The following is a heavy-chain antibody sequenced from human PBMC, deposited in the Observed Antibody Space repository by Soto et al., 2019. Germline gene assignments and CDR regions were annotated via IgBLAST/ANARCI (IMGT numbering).Heavy chain of an antibody. CDR3: AREFCSGGNCYTYYFDP. CDR1: GLTFNRYL. J-gene: IGHJ5*02. V-gene: IGHV3-74*01. D-gene: IGHD2-15*01. CDR2: INTDGSNT. Sequence: QPXGSLRLSCAASGLTFNRYLMXWVRHAPGKGLVWVSHINTDGSNTNYADSVKGRFTISRDNAKSTLFLQMNSLRDEDTAVYYCAREFCSGGNCYTYYFDPWGXGXXVTVSS.